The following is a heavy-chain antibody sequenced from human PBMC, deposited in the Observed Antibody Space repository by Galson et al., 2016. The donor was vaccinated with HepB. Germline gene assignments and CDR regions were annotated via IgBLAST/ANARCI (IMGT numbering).Heavy chain of an antibody. CDR1: GDSIISMSYX. CDR3: SRDGRYSFALDY. CDR2: IFSSGRT. J-gene: IGHJ4*02. Sequence: TLSLTCTVSGDSIISMSYXWTWIXQPAGKGLEWLGRIFSSGRTNYNSSLESLVAISVYTSKNQFSLRLNFVTAADPAVYYCSRDGRYSFALDYWGQGALVTVSS. D-gene: IGHD2/OR15-2a*01. V-gene: IGHV4-61*02.